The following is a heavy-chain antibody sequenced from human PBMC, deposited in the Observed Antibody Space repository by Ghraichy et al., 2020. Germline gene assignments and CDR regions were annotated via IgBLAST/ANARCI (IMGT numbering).Heavy chain of an antibody. J-gene: IGHJ4*02. V-gene: IGHV3-23*01. CDR2: ISGSGGST. CDR1: GFTFSSYA. D-gene: IGHD6-13*01. CDR3: EKEVDSSSWRTIYFDY. Sequence: GGSLRLSCAASGFTFSSYAMSWVRQAPGKGLEWVSAISGSGGSTYYADSVKGRFTISRDNSKNTLYLQMNSLRAEDTAVYYCEKEVDSSSWRTIYFDYWGQGTMVTVSS.